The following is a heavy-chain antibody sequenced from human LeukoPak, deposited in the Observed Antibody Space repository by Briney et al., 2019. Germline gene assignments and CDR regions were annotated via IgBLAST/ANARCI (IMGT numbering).Heavy chain of an antibody. D-gene: IGHD5-24*01. CDR3: ARGRDGYNKFRFDY. J-gene: IGHJ4*02. CDR2: IYHSGST. V-gene: IGHV4-4*02. CDR1: GGSISSSNW. Sequence: SETLSLTCAVSGGSISSSNWWSWVRQPPGKGLEWIGEIYHSGSTNYNPSLKSRVTISVDTSKNQFSLKLSSVTAADTAVYYCARGRDGYNKFRFDYWGQGTLVTVSS.